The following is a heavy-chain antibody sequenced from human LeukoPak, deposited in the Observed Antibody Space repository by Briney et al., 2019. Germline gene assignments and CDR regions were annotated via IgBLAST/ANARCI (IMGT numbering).Heavy chain of an antibody. CDR1: GFTFSSYA. Sequence: GGSLRLSCAASGFTFSSYAMHWVRQAPGKGLEWVAVISYDGSNKYYADSVKGRFTISRDNSKNTLYLQMNSLRAEDTAIYYCAKLGYCSITNCYADAFEVWGQGTMVTVSS. CDR2: ISYDGSNK. V-gene: IGHV3-30-3*02. D-gene: IGHD2-2*01. J-gene: IGHJ3*01. CDR3: AKLGYCSITNCYADAFEV.